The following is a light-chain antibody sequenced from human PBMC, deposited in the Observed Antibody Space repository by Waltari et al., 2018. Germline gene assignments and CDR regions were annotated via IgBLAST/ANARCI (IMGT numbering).Light chain of an antibody. CDR1: QSILYTSNNKND. V-gene: IGKV4-1*01. J-gene: IGKJ2*01. CDR3: QQYFDNPRT. CDR2: WAS. Sequence: EIVMTQSPESLAVSLGETATITCKSSQSILYTSNNKNDLAWYQQKPGQPPRLLIYWASSRDSGVPDRFSGSGSGTDFTLTISSLQAEDVAVYYCQQYFDNPRTFGQGTRLEIK.